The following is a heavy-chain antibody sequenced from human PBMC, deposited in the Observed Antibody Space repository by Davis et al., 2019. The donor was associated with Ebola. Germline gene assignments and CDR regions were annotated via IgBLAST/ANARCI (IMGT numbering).Heavy chain of an antibody. CDR2: IYSGDSDT. CDR1: GYSFISYW. D-gene: IGHD3-10*01. J-gene: IGHJ4*02. Sequence: GESLKISCKGSGYSFISYWIAWVRQMPGKGPEWMGIIYSGDSDTRYSPSFQGQVTISADKSISTAYLQWSSLKASDTAMYYCARYGADYYGSGSADYWGQGTLVTVSS. CDR3: ARYGADYYGSGSADY. V-gene: IGHV5-51*01.